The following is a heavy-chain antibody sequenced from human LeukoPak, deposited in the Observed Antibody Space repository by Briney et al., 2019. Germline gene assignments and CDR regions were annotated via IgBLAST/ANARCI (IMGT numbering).Heavy chain of an antibody. CDR2: IYYSGST. CDR3: ARGGDYDFWSGHEDY. J-gene: IGHJ4*02. V-gene: IGHV4-31*03. D-gene: IGHD3-3*01. CDR1: GGSISSGGYY. Sequence: PSQTLSLTCTVSGGSISSGGYYWSWIRQHPGKGLEWIGYIYYSGSTYYNPSLKSRVTISVDTSKNQFSLKLSSVTAADTAVYYCARGGDYDFWSGHEDYWGQGTLVTVSS.